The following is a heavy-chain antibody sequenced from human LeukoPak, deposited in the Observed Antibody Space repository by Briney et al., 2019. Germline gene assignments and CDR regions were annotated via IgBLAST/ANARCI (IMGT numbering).Heavy chain of an antibody. CDR3: ARDEYDSSGYDGGGPYFDC. CDR2: IWYDGSNK. CDR1: GFTFSSYG. Sequence: GGSLRLSCAASGFTFSSYGMHWVRQAPGKGLEWVAVIWYDGSNKYYADSVKGRFTISRDNSKNTLYLQMNSLRAEDTAVYYCARDEYDSSGYDGGGPYFDCWGQGTLVTVSS. D-gene: IGHD3-22*01. V-gene: IGHV3-33*01. J-gene: IGHJ4*02.